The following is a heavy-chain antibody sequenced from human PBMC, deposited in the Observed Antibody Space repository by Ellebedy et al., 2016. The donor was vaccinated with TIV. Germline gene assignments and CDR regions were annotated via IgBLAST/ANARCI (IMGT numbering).Heavy chain of an antibody. J-gene: IGHJ4*02. CDR2: IYYSGST. CDR3: ARHVGAAAGDY. CDR1: GGSISSSSYY. V-gene: IGHV4-39*01. D-gene: IGHD1-26*01. Sequence: SETLSLTCTVSGGSISSSSYYWGWIRQPPGKGLEWIGSIYYSGSTYYNPSLKSRVTISVDTSKNQFSLKLSSVTAADTAVYYCARHVGAAAGDYWGQGTLVTVSS.